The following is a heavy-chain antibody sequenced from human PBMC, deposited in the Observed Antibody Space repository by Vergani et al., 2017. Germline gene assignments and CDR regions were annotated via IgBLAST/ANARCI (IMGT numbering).Heavy chain of an antibody. D-gene: IGHD4-17*01. Sequence: EVQLVESGGGLVKPGGSLRLSCAASGFTFSSYSMNWVRQAPGKGLEWVSSISSSSSCIYYADSVKGRFTISRDNAKDSLYLQMNSLRAEDTAVYYCARDPHDYGDYGGYYYYGMDVWGQGTTVTVSS. CDR2: ISSSSSCI. CDR3: ARDPHDYGDYGGYYYYGMDV. J-gene: IGHJ6*02. CDR1: GFTFSSYS. V-gene: IGHV3-21*01.